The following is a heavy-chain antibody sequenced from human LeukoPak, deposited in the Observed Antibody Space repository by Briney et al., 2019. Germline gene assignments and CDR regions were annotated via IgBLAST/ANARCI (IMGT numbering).Heavy chain of an antibody. Sequence: PGGSLRLSCAASGFTFSRYWMSWLRQAPGKGLEWVANINEDGSEKYYVDSVKGRFSISRDNAKNSLYLQMNSLRAEDTAVYYCARERSILSSAFDIWGQGTMVTVSS. CDR1: GFTFSRYW. D-gene: IGHD3-3*01. J-gene: IGHJ3*02. V-gene: IGHV3-7*01. CDR3: ARERSILSSAFDI. CDR2: INEDGSEK.